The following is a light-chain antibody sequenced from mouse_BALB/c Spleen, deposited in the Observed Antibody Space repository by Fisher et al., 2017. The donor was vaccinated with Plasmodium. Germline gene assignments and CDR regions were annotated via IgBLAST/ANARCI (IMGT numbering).Light chain of an antibody. Sequence: DIVLTQSTATLSVTPGYRVSLSYRASQIIIDNLHWCQQKSHESPRLLINYTSQSISGIPSRFRGSGSGTDFTLSINSVETEDFGMYFCQQSNSWPLTFGAGTKLELK. CDR2: YTS. CDR1: QIIIDN. CDR3: QQSNSWPLT. V-gene: IGKV5-43*01. J-gene: IGKJ5*01.